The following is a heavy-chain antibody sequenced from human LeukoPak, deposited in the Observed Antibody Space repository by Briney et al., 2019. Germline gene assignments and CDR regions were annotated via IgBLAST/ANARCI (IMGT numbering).Heavy chain of an antibody. CDR2: IYYSGST. CDR3: ARGSLSDYYDSSGFPAET. J-gene: IGHJ5*02. Sequence: SETLSLTCTASGGSISSYYWSWIRQPPGNGLEWIGYIYYSGSTNYNPSLKSRVTISVDTSKNQFSLKLSSVTAADTAVYYCARGSLSDYYDSSGFPAETWGQGTLVTVSS. D-gene: IGHD3-22*01. CDR1: GGSISSYY. V-gene: IGHV4-59*01.